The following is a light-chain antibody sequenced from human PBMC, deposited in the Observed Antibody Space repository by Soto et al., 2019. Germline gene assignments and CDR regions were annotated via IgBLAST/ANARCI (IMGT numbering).Light chain of an antibody. Sequence: DIVITQSPATLSVSPGERATLSCRASQSVGSDLVWYRQKPGQAPRLLSFGASGRATGIPDRFSGSGSGTDFTLTISRLEPEDFAVYYCQQYGSLSWTFGQGTKVDIK. J-gene: IGKJ1*01. V-gene: IGKV3-20*01. CDR3: QQYGSLSWT. CDR1: QSVGSD. CDR2: GAS.